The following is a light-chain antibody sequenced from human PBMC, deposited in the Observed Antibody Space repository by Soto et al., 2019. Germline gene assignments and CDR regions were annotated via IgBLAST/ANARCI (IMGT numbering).Light chain of an antibody. CDR3: QQRSNWPPGSLT. CDR2: DTS. Sequence: IVLTQSPSTLSLYPGERATLSGRASRSVGVSLVCYQQKPGQAPRLLISDTSNRATGIPASFSGSGSGTDFTLTISSLESEDFAVYYCQQRSNWPPGSLTFGGGTRVEIK. CDR1: RSVGVS. V-gene: IGKV3-11*01. J-gene: IGKJ4*01.